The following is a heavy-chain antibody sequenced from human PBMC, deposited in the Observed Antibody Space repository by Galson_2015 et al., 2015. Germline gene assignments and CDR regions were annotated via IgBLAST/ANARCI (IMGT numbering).Heavy chain of an antibody. CDR1: GFTFSSYA. J-gene: IGHJ3*02. CDR2: ISYDGSNK. Sequence: SLRLSCAASGFTFSSYAMHWVRQAPGKGLEWVAVISYDGSNKYYADSVKGRFTISRDNSKNTLYLQMNSLRAEDTAVYYCARAQGCSSTSCYFAFDIWGQGTMVTVSS. V-gene: IGHV3-30*01. D-gene: IGHD2-2*01. CDR3: ARAQGCSSTSCYFAFDI.